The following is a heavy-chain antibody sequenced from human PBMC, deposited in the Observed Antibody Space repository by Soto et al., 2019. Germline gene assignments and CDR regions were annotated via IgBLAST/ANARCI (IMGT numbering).Heavy chain of an antibody. V-gene: IGHV3-11*01. CDR1: GFTFSDYY. J-gene: IGHJ4*02. CDR2: ISSSGSTI. Sequence: PGGSLRLSCAASGFTFSDYYMSWIRQAPGKGLEWVSYISSSGSTIYYAEYVKGRITISRDNAKNSLYLQMNSLRAEDTAVYYCARDPREYYFDYWGQGTLVTVSS. CDR3: ARDPREYYFDY.